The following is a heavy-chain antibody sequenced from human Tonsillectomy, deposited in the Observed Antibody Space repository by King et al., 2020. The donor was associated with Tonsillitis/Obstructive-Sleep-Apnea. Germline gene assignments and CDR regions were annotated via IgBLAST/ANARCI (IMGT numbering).Heavy chain of an antibody. CDR2: INSDGNST. CDR1: GFTFSSYW. CDR3: ARAFAVSGTGGYY. D-gene: IGHD6-19*01. V-gene: IGHV3-74*01. J-gene: IGHJ4*02. Sequence: VQLVESGGGLVQPGGSLRLSCAASGFTFSSYWMHWVRQVPGKGLVWVSRINSDGNSTSYADSVKGRFTISSDNAKNTLYLQMNSLRAEDTAVYYCARAFAVSGTGGYYWGQGTLVTVSS.